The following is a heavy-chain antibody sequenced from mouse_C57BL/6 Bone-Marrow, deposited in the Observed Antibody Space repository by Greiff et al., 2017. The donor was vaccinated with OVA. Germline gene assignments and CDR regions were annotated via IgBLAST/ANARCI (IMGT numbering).Heavy chain of an antibody. Sequence: VQLQQSGPELVKPGASVKISCKASGYSFTGYYMNWVKQSPEKSLEWIGEINPSTGGTTYNQKFKAKATLTVDKSSSTAYMQLKSLTSEDSAVYYCARYMPYYDYDYWGQGTTLTVSS. J-gene: IGHJ2*01. CDR1: GYSFTGYY. CDR2: INPSTGGT. CDR3: ARYMPYYDYDY. V-gene: IGHV1-42*01. D-gene: IGHD2-4*01.